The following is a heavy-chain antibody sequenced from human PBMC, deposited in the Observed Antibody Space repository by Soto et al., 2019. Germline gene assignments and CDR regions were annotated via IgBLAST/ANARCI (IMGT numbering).Heavy chain of an antibody. CDR3: ARVSPKYSNYVSYGMDV. Sequence: PSETLSLTCTVSGGSISSSSYYWGWIRQPPGKGLEWIGSIYYSGSTYYNPSLKSRVTISVDTSKNQFSLKLSSVTAADTAVYYCARVSPKYSNYVSYGMDVWGQGTTVTV. CDR2: IYYSGST. CDR1: GGSISSSSYY. D-gene: IGHD4-4*01. V-gene: IGHV4-39*01. J-gene: IGHJ6*02.